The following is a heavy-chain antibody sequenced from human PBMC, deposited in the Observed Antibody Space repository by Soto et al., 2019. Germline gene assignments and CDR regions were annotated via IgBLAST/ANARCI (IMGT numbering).Heavy chain of an antibody. V-gene: IGHV4-34*01. CDR1: GGSFSGYY. J-gene: IGHJ4*02. D-gene: IGHD2-2*02. Sequence: SETLSLTCAVYGGSFSGYYWSWIRQPPGKGLEWIGEINHSGSTNYNPSLKSRVTISVDTSKNQFSLKLSSVTAADTAVYYCARSSSVVVPAAIQYWGQGTLVTVSS. CDR2: INHSGST. CDR3: ARSSSVVVPAAIQY.